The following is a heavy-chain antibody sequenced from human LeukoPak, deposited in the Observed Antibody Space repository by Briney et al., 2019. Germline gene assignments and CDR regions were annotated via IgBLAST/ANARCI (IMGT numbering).Heavy chain of an antibody. Sequence: PGGSLRLSCAASGFTFSSYAMSWVRQAPRKGLEWVSAISGSGGSTYYADSVKGRFTISRDNSKNTLYLQMNSLRAEDTAVYYCAKEEGVTIFGVVIQNYFDYWGRGTLVTVSS. D-gene: IGHD3-3*01. V-gene: IGHV3-23*01. J-gene: IGHJ4*02. CDR2: ISGSGGST. CDR1: GFTFSSYA. CDR3: AKEEGVTIFGVVIQNYFDY.